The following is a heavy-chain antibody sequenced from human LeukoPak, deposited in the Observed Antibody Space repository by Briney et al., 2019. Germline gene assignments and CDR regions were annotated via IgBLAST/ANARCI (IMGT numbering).Heavy chain of an antibody. D-gene: IGHD3-3*01. CDR3: ASFEGFGVVISEDY. Sequence: SVTVSCKASGGTFSSYAISWVRQAPGQGLEWMGGIIPIFGTANYAQKFQGRVTITADESTSTAYMELSSLRSEDTAVYYCASFEGFGVVISEDYWGQGTLVTVSS. CDR2: IIPIFGTA. J-gene: IGHJ4*02. V-gene: IGHV1-69*01. CDR1: GGTFSSYA.